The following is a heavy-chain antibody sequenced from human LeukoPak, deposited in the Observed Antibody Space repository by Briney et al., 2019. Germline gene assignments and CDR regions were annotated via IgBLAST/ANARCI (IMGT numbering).Heavy chain of an antibody. Sequence: ASVKVSCKTSGYTFSSYGITWVRQAPGQGLEWMGWISAYNGNTNYAQKLQGRVTMTTDTSTSTAYMELRSLRSDDTAVYYCARAKYYYDSSGYYGRYYYYYMDVWGKGTTVTISS. CDR1: GYTFSSYG. V-gene: IGHV1-18*01. D-gene: IGHD3-22*01. J-gene: IGHJ6*03. CDR2: ISAYNGNT. CDR3: ARAKYYYDSSGYYGRYYYYYMDV.